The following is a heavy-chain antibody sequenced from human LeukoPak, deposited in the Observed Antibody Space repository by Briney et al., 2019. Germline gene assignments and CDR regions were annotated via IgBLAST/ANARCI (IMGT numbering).Heavy chain of an antibody. CDR3: ARDRSSGFDY. CDR2: IYDSGST. J-gene: IGHJ4*02. CDR1: GGSFSSGSYY. V-gene: IGHV4-61*01. Sequence: SETLSLTCTVSGGSFSSGSYYWSWIRQPPGKGLEWIGYIYDSGSTNYNPSLKSRVTISVDTSKNQFSLKLSSVTAADTAVYYCARDRSSGFDYWGQGALVTVSS. D-gene: IGHD6-19*01.